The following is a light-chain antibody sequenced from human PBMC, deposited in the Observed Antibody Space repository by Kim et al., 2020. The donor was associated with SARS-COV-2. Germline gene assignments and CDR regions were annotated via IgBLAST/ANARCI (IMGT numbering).Light chain of an antibody. Sequence: DIQMTQSPSSLSASVGDRVTITCRASQSISSYLNWYQQKPGKAPKLLIYAASSLQSGVPSRFSGSGSETDFTLTISSLQPADFATYYCQQSYSTHRTFGQGTKVDIK. CDR1: QSISSY. V-gene: IGKV1-39*01. CDR2: AAS. J-gene: IGKJ1*01. CDR3: QQSYSTHRT.